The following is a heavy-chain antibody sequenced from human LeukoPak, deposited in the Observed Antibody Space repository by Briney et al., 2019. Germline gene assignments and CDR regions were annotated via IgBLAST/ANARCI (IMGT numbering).Heavy chain of an antibody. CDR1: GYTFTGYF. Sequence: ASVKVSCKASGYTFTGYFMHWVRQAPGQGLEWMGWINPNSGGTNYAQKFQGRVTMTRDTSISTAYMELSSLRSDDTAVYYCAREVLAKNYGMDVWGQGTTVTVFS. V-gene: IGHV1-2*02. J-gene: IGHJ6*02. CDR3: AREVLAKNYGMDV. D-gene: IGHD2-8*02. CDR2: INPNSGGT.